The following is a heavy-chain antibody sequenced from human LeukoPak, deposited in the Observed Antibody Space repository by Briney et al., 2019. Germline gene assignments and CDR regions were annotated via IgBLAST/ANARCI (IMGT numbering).Heavy chain of an antibody. D-gene: IGHD3-10*01. J-gene: IGHJ6*02. Sequence: AASVKVSCKASGYTFTSYAMHWVRQAPGQRLEWMGWINAGNGNTKYSQKFQGRVTITRDTSASTAYMELSSLRSEDTAVYYCAREEARGSGILGYYYYGMDVWGQGTTVTVSS. CDR3: AREEARGSGILGYYYYGMDV. CDR2: INAGNGNT. CDR1: GYTFTSYA. V-gene: IGHV1-3*01.